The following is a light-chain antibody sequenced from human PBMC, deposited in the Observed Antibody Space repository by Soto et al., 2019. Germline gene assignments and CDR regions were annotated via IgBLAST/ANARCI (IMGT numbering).Light chain of an antibody. CDR3: QQDYNWRSIT. Sequence: EIGMTQSAATLSVPPGERATLACRASQNVSSYLAWYQQKPGQAPRRLIDGASTRATGIPATFSGSGSGTEFTPTISTLQSKDFALYYCQQDYNWRSITFGQGTRLLIK. CDR1: QNVSSY. V-gene: IGKV3-15*01. CDR2: GAS. J-gene: IGKJ5*01.